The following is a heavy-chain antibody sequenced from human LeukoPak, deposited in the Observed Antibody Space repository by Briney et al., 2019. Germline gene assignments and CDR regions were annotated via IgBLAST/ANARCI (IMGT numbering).Heavy chain of an antibody. Sequence: QPGGSLGLSCAASGFTFSSYWMHWVRQAPGQGLVWVSRISSDGISTFYADSVKGRFTFSRDNSKNTLYLQMNSLRAEDTAVYYCARDRVNWNDVGGLFDYWGQGTLVTVSS. V-gene: IGHV3-74*01. CDR3: ARDRVNWNDVGGLFDY. J-gene: IGHJ4*02. CDR2: ISSDGIST. CDR1: GFTFSSYW. D-gene: IGHD1-1*01.